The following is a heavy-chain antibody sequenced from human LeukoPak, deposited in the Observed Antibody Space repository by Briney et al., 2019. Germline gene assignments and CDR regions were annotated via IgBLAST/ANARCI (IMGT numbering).Heavy chain of an antibody. Sequence: SETLSLTCAVSGYSISSGYYWSWIRQPPGKGLEWIATIHQSGMTYYNPSLKSRVTISVDTSKNQFSLKLTTVTAAGTAVYYCARYTGTNWGYSFDYWGQGTLVTVSS. CDR3: ARYTGTNWGYSFDY. J-gene: IGHJ4*02. V-gene: IGHV4-38-2*01. CDR2: IHQSGMT. CDR1: GYSISSGYY. D-gene: IGHD7-27*01.